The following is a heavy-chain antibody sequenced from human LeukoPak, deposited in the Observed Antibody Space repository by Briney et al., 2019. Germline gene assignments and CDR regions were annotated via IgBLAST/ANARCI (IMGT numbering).Heavy chain of an antibody. J-gene: IGHJ4*02. CDR2: IYYSGST. CDR1: GGSISSYY. V-gene: IGHV4-59*01. CDR3: ARDSSGYIFDY. D-gene: IGHD3-22*01. Sequence: SETLSLTCTVSGGSISSYYWSWIRQPPGKGLEWIGYIYYSGSTNYNPSLKSRVTISVDTSKNQVSVNVSSVSGADTAVYYCARDSSGYIFDYWGQGTLVTVSS.